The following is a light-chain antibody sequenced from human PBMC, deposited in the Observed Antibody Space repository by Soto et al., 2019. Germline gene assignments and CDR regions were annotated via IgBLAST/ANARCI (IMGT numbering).Light chain of an antibody. Sequence: EIVMTQSPATLSVSPGEGATFSCRASQSINTKIAWYQLKPGQAPRLLIYGASTRATGIPARFSGSGSGTEFTLTISSLQSEDFAVYYCQQYNNWPPYTFGQGTKVDIK. J-gene: IGKJ2*01. V-gene: IGKV3-15*01. CDR3: QQYNNWPPYT. CDR1: QSINTK. CDR2: GAS.